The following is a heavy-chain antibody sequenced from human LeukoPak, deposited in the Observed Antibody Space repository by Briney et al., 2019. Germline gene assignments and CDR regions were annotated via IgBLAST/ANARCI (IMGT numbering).Heavy chain of an antibody. D-gene: IGHD6-13*01. CDR1: DGSISSGDYY. Sequence: SQTLSLTCTVSDGSISSGDYYWSWIRQPPGKGLEWIGYIYYSGSTYYNPSLKSRVTISVDTSKNQFSLKLSSVTAADTAVYYCARLGIAHYYFDYWGQGTLVTVSS. CDR3: ARLGIAHYYFDY. V-gene: IGHV4-30-4*08. CDR2: IYYSGST. J-gene: IGHJ4*02.